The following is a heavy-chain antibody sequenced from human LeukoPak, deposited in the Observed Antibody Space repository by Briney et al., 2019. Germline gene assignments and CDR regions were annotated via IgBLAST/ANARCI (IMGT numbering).Heavy chain of an antibody. CDR3: TRVGYIDEGIDY. V-gene: IGHV3-7*04. CDR2: IKQDGSKK. D-gene: IGHD5-24*01. Sequence: PGGSLRLSCGASRFTFSNYWMTWVRQAPGKGLEWVANIKQDGSKKSYVDSVKGRFTISRDNAKNSLYLQMNSLRAEDTAIYYCTRVGYIDEGIDYWGQGTLVTVSS. J-gene: IGHJ4*02. CDR1: RFTFSNYW.